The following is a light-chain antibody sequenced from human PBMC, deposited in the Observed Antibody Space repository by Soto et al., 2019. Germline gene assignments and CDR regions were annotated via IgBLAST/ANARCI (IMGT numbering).Light chain of an antibody. CDR2: RAS. CDR1: QSVSSNY. CDR3: LQYAASPLT. J-gene: IGKJ4*01. V-gene: IGKV3-20*01. Sequence: EIVLTQSSGTLSLSPGERVTLSCRASQSVSSNYLAWYQQKSGQAPRLLIYRASTRATGIPDRFSGSGSGTDFSLIISRLEPEDSAVYYCLQYAASPLTFGGGTKLEIK.